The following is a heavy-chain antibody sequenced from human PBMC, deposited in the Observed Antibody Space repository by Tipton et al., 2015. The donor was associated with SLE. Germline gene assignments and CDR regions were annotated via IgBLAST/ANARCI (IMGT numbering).Heavy chain of an antibody. CDR3: ARVRVDTAMGVFDF. V-gene: IGHV1-18*04. CDR2: ISTYNGNT. J-gene: IGHJ4*02. CDR1: GYTFTSYY. Sequence: QSGAEVKQPGASVKVSCKASGYTFTSYYIHWVRQAPGQGLEWTGWISTYNGNTNYAQKLQGRVTMTSDTSTSTAYMELRSLRSDDTAIYYCARVRVDTAMGVFDFWGQGTLVTVSS. D-gene: IGHD5-18*01.